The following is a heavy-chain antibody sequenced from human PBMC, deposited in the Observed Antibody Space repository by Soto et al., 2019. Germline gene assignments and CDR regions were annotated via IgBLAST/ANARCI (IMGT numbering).Heavy chain of an antibody. D-gene: IGHD3-22*01. CDR3: ARDPYYYDSSGYYDY. V-gene: IGHV1-2*02. CDR2: INPNSGGT. J-gene: IGHJ4*02. CDR1: GYTFTGYY. Sequence: QVQLVQSGAEVKKPGASVKVSCKATGYTFTGYYMHWVRQAPGQGLEWMGWINPNSGGTNDAQKFQGRVTMTRDTSISTAYMELSRLRSDDTAVYYCARDPYYYDSSGYYDYWGQGTLVTVSS.